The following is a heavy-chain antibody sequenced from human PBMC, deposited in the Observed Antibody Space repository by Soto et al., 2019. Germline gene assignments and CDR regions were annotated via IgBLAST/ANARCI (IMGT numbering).Heavy chain of an antibody. CDR1: GGSIRSYY. V-gene: IGHV4-59*08. CDR2: IYYSGST. D-gene: IGHD1-1*01. Sequence: PSETLSLTCTVSGGSIRSYYWSWIRQPPGKGLEWIGYIYYSGSTNYNPSLKSRVTISVDTSKNQFSLKLSSVTAADTAVYYCASLQETFDIWGQGTMVTVSS. CDR3: ASLQETFDI. J-gene: IGHJ3*02.